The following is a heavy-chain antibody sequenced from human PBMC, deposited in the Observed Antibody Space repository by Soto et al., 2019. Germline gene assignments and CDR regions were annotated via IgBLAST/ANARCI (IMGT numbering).Heavy chain of an antibody. CDR2: INTYNGNS. V-gene: IGHV1-18*01. J-gene: IGHJ4*02. Sequence: QVQLVQSAAEVKKPGASVKVSCKASGYTLTNYAISWVRQAPGQGPEWMGWINTYNGNSNYAQKFQGRVTMTTDTSTNTVYMELRSLTSDDTAVYYCARDCTGCSCFCIYWGQGTLVTVSS. CDR3: ARDCTGCSCFCIY. D-gene: IGHD2-15*01. CDR1: GYTLTNYA.